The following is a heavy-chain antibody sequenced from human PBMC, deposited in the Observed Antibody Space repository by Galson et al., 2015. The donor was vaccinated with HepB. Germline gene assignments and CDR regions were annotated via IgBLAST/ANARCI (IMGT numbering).Heavy chain of an antibody. V-gene: IGHV3-23*01. D-gene: IGHD3-10*01. CDR3: AKDLGDYFASGSYGN. J-gene: IGHJ4*02. CDR1: GFTFSSYA. CDR2: ISGTGIST. Sequence: SLRLSCAASGFTFSSYAMSWVRQAPGKGLEWVSAISGTGISTYHADSVKGRFTMSRDNTKSSLYLQMNSLRAEDTAVYYCAKDLGDYFASGSYGNWGQGTRVTVSS.